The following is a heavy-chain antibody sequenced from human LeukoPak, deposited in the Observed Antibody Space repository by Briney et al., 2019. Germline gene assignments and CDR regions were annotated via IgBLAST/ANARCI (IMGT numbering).Heavy chain of an antibody. V-gene: IGHV3-64*04. J-gene: IGHJ4*02. CDR3: ARDLISGDYTFDY. D-gene: IGHD4-11*01. Sequence: PGGSLRLSCAASGFTFSSYAMHWVRQAPGKGLEYVSAISNNGGSTNYANSVKGRFTISRDNAENSLYLQMNSLRDEDTAVYYCARDLISGDYTFDYWGQGTLVTVSS. CDR1: GFTFSSYA. CDR2: ISNNGGST.